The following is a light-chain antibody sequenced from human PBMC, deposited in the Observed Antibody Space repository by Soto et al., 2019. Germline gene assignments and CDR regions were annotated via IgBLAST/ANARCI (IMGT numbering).Light chain of an antibody. J-gene: IGLJ1*01. CDR3: NSYTSASFYV. V-gene: IGLV2-14*01. CDR2: EVT. CDR1: TSDIAGYNY. Sequence: QSALAQPASVSGSPGQSITISCTGTTSDIAGYNYVSWNQQHPGKAPKLLIYEVTSRASGVSHRFSGSKSGNTASLTISGLQAEDEAEYYCNSYTSASFYVFGTGTKLTVL.